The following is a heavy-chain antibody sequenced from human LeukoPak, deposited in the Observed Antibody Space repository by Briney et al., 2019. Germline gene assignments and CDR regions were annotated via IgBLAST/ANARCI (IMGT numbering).Heavy chain of an antibody. CDR2: ISRSGSTK. Sequence: GGSLRLSCAASGFTFSDYNMRWIRQAPGKGLEWVSSISRSGSTKYYADSVKGRFTISRDNAKNSLYLQMNSLRAEDTAVYYCAREAGYPSLHLDIWGQGTMVTVSS. CDR3: AREAGYPSLHLDI. V-gene: IGHV3-11*04. D-gene: IGHD3-9*01. J-gene: IGHJ3*02. CDR1: GFTFSDYN.